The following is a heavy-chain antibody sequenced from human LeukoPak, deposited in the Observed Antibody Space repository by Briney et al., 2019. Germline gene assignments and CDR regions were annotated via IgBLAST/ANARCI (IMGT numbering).Heavy chain of an antibody. J-gene: IGHJ5*02. CDR3: ARGAIWFGANWFDP. Sequence: SETLSLTCTVSGYSISSGYYWGWIRQPPGKRLEWIGSIYHSGSTYYNPSLKSRVTISVDTSKNQFSLKLSSVTAADTAVYYCARGAIWFGANWFDPWGQGTLVTVSS. V-gene: IGHV4-38-2*02. D-gene: IGHD3-10*01. CDR2: IYHSGST. CDR1: GYSISSGYY.